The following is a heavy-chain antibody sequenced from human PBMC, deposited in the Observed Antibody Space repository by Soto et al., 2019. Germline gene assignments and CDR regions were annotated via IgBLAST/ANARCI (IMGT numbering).Heavy chain of an antibody. CDR2: ISYDGSNK. V-gene: IGHV3-30-3*01. CDR3: ARAHSSGWSGSPPFDY. Sequence: QVQLVESGGGVVQPGRSLRLSCAASGFTFSSYAMHWVRQAPGKGLEWVAVISYDGSNKYYADSVKGRFTISRDNSKNTLYLQMNSLRAEDTAVYYCARAHSSGWSGSPPFDYWGQGTLVTVSS. D-gene: IGHD6-19*01. J-gene: IGHJ4*02. CDR1: GFTFSSYA.